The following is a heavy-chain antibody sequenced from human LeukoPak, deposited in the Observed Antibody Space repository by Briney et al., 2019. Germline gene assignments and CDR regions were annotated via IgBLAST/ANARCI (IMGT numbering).Heavy chain of an antibody. D-gene: IGHD3-10*01. Sequence: SETLSLTCTVSGGPISSDTYYWSWIRQPPGKGLEWIGSMFYSGTTYYNPTLKSRVTMSVDTSENQFSLSLGSVTAADAGVYSCARHMAAIPMGRRVLVLWGQGTLVAVSS. CDR1: GGPISSDTYY. CDR3: ARHMAAIPMGRRVLVL. CDR2: MFYSGTT. V-gene: IGHV4-39*01. J-gene: IGHJ4*02.